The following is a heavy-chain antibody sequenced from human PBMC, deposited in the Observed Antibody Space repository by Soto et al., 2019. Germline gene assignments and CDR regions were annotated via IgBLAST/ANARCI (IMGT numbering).Heavy chain of an antibody. CDR2: INPSGGTR. J-gene: IGHJ5*02. CDR3: ASPTMVRAAFDP. Sequence: QVQLVQSGAEVKKPGASVKVSCKASGDTFTRYYIHWVRQAPGQGLEWMGIINPSGGTRGHIQKFQGRVTMTRDTSTSTVYMELSSLRSEDTAVYYCASPTMVRAAFDPWGQGTLVTVSS. CDR1: GDTFTRYY. V-gene: IGHV1-46*03. D-gene: IGHD3-10*01.